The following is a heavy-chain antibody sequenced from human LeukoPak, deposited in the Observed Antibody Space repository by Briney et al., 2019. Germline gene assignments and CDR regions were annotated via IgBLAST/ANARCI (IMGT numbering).Heavy chain of an antibody. CDR1: GYTFTSYD. CDR3: ARGLLSTVTFDY. CDR2: MNPNSGNT. J-gene: IGHJ4*02. D-gene: IGHD4-17*01. Sequence: ASVKVFCKASGYTFTSYDINWVRQATGKGLEWMGWMNPNSGNTGYAQKFQGRVTMTRNTSISTAYMELSSLRSEDTAVYYCARGLLSTVTFDYWGQGTLVTVSS. V-gene: IGHV1-8*02.